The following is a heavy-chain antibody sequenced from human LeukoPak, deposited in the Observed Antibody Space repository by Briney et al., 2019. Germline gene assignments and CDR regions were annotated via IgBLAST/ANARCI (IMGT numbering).Heavy chain of an antibody. Sequence: SETLSLTCTVSGDSLSSHFWSWIRQPPGKGLEWIGYIYGSGSTNYDPSLKSRVTISEDTSKNHFSLKLTSVTAADTAVYYCARGREIAAAEPTFDYWGQGTLVTVSS. V-gene: IGHV4-59*08. J-gene: IGHJ4*02. CDR3: ARGREIAAAEPTFDY. CDR1: GDSLSSHF. D-gene: IGHD6-13*01. CDR2: IYGSGST.